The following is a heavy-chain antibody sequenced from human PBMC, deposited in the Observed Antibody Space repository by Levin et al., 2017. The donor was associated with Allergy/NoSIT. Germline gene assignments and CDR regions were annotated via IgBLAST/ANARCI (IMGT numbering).Heavy chain of an antibody. CDR2: IIPIFGTA. CDR3: ASRGYDFWSGSYYYGMDV. J-gene: IGHJ6*02. D-gene: IGHD3-3*01. V-gene: IGHV1-69*13. CDR1: GGTFSSYA. Sequence: SVKVSCKASGGTFSSYAISWVRQAPGQGLEWMGGIIPIFGTANYAQKFQGRVTITADESTSTAYMELSSLRSEDTAVYYCASRGYDFWSGSYYYGMDVWGQGTTVTVSS.